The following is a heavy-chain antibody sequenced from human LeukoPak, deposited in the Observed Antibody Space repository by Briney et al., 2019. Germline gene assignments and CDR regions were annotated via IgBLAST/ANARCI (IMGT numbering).Heavy chain of an antibody. CDR3: ARDLGQYYDTSDNWSDP. J-gene: IGHJ5*02. V-gene: IGHV3-30*03. D-gene: IGHD3-22*01. CDR1: GFTFSRYG. Sequence: GGSLRLSCAASGFTFSRYGMHWVRQTPGKGLEWVAVISYDASNKYYADSVKGRFTISRDNSKNTLYLQMNSLRAEDTAVYYCARDLGQYYDTSDNWSDPWGQGTLVTVSS. CDR2: ISYDASNK.